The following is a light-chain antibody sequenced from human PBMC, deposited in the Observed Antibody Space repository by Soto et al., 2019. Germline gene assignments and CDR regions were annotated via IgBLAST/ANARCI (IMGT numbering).Light chain of an antibody. CDR2: EVS. CDR3: SSYAGSTPYV. V-gene: IGLV2-8*01. Sequence: QSALTQPPSASGSPGQSVTISCTGTGSDVGGYNYVSWYQQHPGKAPKLMIYEVSKRPSGVPDRFSGSKSGNTASLTVSGLQAEDEADYYCSSYAGSTPYVFGTGTKLTVL. CDR1: GSDVGGYNY. J-gene: IGLJ1*01.